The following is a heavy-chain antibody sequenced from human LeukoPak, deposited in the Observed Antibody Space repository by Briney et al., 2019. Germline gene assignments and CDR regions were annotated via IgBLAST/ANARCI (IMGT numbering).Heavy chain of an antibody. CDR2: IWYDGSNK. CDR1: GFTFSSYG. J-gene: IGHJ4*02. Sequence: PGRSLRLSCAASGFTFSSYGMHWVRQAPGKGLEWVAVIWYDGSNKYYADSVKGRFTLSRDNSKNTLYLQMNSLRAEDTAVYYCARDRADFWSGPFFDYWGQGTLVTVSS. D-gene: IGHD3-3*01. V-gene: IGHV3-33*01. CDR3: ARDRADFWSGPFFDY.